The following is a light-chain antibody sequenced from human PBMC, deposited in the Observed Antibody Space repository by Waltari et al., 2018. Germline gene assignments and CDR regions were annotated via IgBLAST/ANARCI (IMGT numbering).Light chain of an antibody. CDR1: QSVSSY. J-gene: IGKJ4*01. CDR2: EAS. CDR3: QQRSNSPLLT. Sequence: EIVLTQSPATLTLSPGERATLSCRASQSVSSYLAWYQQKPGQAPRLLIYEASKRATGPPARFSGGSSATDFPLIISRLAAEDFAVYYCQQRSNSPLLTFGGGTKVEIK. V-gene: IGKV3-11*01.